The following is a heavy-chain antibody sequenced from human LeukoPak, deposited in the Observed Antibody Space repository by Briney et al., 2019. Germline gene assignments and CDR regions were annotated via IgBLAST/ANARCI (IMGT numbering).Heavy chain of an antibody. Sequence: GGSLRLSCAASGFTFSSYSMSWVRQVPGKGLEWVSTVYSGGLTYYADPVKGRFTISRDNSKNTLYLQTSSLRAEDTAVYYCVRDRWPGLGDFWGQGTTVTVSS. CDR1: GFTFSSYS. CDR2: VYSGGLT. D-gene: IGHD6-19*01. V-gene: IGHV3-66*01. J-gene: IGHJ6*02. CDR3: VRDRWPGLGDF.